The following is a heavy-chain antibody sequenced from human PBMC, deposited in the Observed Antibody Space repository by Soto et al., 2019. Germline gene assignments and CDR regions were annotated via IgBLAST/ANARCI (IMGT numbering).Heavy chain of an antibody. Sequence: GASVKVSCKASGYTFTSYGISWVRQAPGQGLEWMGWISAYNGNTNYAQKLQGRVTMTTDTSTSTADMELRSLRSDDTAVYYCARVEMATTNDAFDIWGQGTMVTVSS. CDR2: ISAYNGNT. D-gene: IGHD5-12*01. J-gene: IGHJ3*02. CDR1: GYTFTSYG. V-gene: IGHV1-18*01. CDR3: ARVEMATTNDAFDI.